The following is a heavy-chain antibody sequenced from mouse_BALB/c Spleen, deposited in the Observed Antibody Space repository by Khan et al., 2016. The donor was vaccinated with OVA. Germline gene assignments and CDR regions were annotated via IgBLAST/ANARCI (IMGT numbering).Heavy chain of an antibody. CDR3: ATLYGNHFAV. D-gene: IGHD2-1*01. J-gene: IGHJ3*01. CDR2: IDPPNDDS. CDR1: GFNIKDTY. Sequence: EVELVESGAELVKPGASVKLSCSASGFNIKDTYIHWMKQRPEQGLEWIGRIDPPNDDSKYGPKFQAKATLTADTSSNTAYLQLSSLTSEDTAVYYCATLYGNHFAVWGQGTLVSVSA. V-gene: IGHV14-3*02.